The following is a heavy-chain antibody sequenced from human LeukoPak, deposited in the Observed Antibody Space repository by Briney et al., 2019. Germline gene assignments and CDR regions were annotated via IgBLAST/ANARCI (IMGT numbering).Heavy chain of an antibody. V-gene: IGHV4-39*07. Sequence: SETLSLTCTVSGGSISSSSYYWGWIRQPPGKGLEWIGSIYYSGSTYYNPSLKSRVTISVDTSKNQFSLKLSSVTAADTAVYYCARVIVVAPQSAWFDPWGQGTLVTVSS. CDR1: GGSISSSSYY. CDR3: ARVIVVAPQSAWFDP. CDR2: IYYSGST. D-gene: IGHD2-15*01. J-gene: IGHJ5*02.